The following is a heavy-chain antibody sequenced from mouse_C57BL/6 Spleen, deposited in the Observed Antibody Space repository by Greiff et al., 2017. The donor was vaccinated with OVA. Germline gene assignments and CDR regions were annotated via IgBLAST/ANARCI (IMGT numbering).Heavy chain of an antibody. CDR1: GFTFSSYP. D-gene: IGHD1-1*01. CDR3: ANYYGSRNWYFDV. V-gene: IGHV5-9*01. J-gene: IGHJ1*03. CDR2: ISSGGGNT. Sequence: EVQGVESGGGLVKPGGSLKLSCAASGFTFSSYPMSWVRQTPEKRLEWVATISSGGGNTYYPDSVKGRSTISRDNAKNTLYLQMSSLRSEDTALYYCANYYGSRNWYFDVWGTGTTVTVSS.